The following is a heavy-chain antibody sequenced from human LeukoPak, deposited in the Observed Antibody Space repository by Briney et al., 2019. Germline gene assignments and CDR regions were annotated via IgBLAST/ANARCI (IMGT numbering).Heavy chain of an antibody. CDR1: GFTFSSYA. V-gene: IGHV3-23*01. Sequence: GSLRLPCAASGFTFSSYAMSWVRQAPGEGLEWVSTISYSGDSTYYADSVKGQFTISRDNSKNTLCLQMNSLRAEDTAVYFCAKVPYSDYGSGRPPFMDVWGQGTTVAVSS. CDR2: ISYSGDST. D-gene: IGHD3-10*01. J-gene: IGHJ6*02. CDR3: AKVPYSDYGSGRPPFMDV.